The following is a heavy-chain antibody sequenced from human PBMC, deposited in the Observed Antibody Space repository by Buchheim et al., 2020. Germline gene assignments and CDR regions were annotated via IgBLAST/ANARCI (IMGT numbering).Heavy chain of an antibody. D-gene: IGHD5-24*01. CDR1: GGSISSSSYY. Sequence: QVQLQESGPGLVKSSQTLSLTCAVSGGSISSSSYYWSWIRQPAGKGLEWIGRIYSSGSTNYNPSLKSRVTISVDTSKNQFSLKLTSVTAADTAIYYCARGMATIFGGIDSWGQGTL. CDR3: ARGMATIFGGIDS. J-gene: IGHJ5*01. V-gene: IGHV4-61*02. CDR2: IYSSGST.